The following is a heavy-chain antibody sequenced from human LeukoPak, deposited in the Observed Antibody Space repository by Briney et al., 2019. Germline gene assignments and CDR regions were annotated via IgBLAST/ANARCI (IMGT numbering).Heavy chain of an antibody. CDR1: GYTFSGHN. D-gene: IGHD3-10*01. Sequence: ASVKVSCKASGYTFSGHNIHWVRQAPGQGLQWMGWIAPSSGDTSFALEFGGRVTLSSDSSTSTVYMFLTWLTSDDTAVYFCARGLPGASPGFDHWGQGTLLTVFS. CDR2: IAPSSGDT. V-gene: IGHV1-2*02. CDR3: ARGLPGASPGFDH. J-gene: IGHJ4*02.